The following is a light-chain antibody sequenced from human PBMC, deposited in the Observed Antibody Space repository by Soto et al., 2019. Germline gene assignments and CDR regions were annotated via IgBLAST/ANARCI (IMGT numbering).Light chain of an antibody. J-gene: IGKJ2*01. CDR2: AAS. Sequence: DIQMTQSPSSLSASVGDRVTITCRASQSISSYLNWYQQKPGKAPKLLIYAASSLQSGVPSRFSGSGSGTDFTLTISSMQPEDFATYYYQQSYSTPRAYTFGQGTKLEIK. CDR1: QSISSY. V-gene: IGKV1-39*01. CDR3: QQSYSTPRAYT.